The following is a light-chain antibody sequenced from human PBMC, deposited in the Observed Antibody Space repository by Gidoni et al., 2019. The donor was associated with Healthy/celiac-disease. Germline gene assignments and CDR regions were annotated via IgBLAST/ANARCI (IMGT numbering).Light chain of an antibody. CDR1: QSISSY. CDR3: QHSYSTPRT. J-gene: IGKJ1*01. V-gene: IGKV1-39*01. Sequence: DIQMTQSPSSLSASVGDRVTITCRPSQSISSYLTWYQQKPGKAPTLLIYAASSLQSGVPSRFSGSGSGTGFTLTISTLQPEGFATYYRQHSYSTPRTFGQGTKVEFK. CDR2: AAS.